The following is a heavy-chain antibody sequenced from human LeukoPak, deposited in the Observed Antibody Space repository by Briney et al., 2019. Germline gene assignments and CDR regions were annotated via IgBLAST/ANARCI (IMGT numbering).Heavy chain of an antibody. CDR1: GGSFNNSY. Sequence: PSETLSLTCAAYGGSFNNSYWTWIRQSPGKGLEWIGEINHNGTTRYNKPLKSRVTISIDTSKNQFSLKLYAVTAADTAVYYCARGRDWNSGFDYWGQGTLVTVSS. V-gene: IGHV4-34*01. CDR3: ARGRDWNSGFDY. CDR2: INHNGTT. J-gene: IGHJ4*02. D-gene: IGHD1-7*01.